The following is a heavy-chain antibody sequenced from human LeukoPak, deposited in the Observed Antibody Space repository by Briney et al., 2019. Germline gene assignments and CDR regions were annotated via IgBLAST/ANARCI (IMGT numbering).Heavy chain of an antibody. CDR2: MNPNSGNT. D-gene: IGHD5-24*01. CDR1: GYTFTSYD. Sequence: ASVKVSCKASGYTFTSYDINWVRQATGQGLEWMGWMNPNSGNTGYAQKFQGRVTITRNTSISTAYMELSSLRSEDTAVYYCARGPVRLDGYSYVPSFDYWGQGTLVTVSS. V-gene: IGHV1-8*03. CDR3: ARGPVRLDGYSYVPSFDY. J-gene: IGHJ4*02.